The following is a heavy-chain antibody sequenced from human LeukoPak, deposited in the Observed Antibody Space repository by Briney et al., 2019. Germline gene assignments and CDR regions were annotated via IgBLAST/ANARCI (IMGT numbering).Heavy chain of an antibody. CDR1: GFTFSSYG. CDR2: ISYDGSNK. CDR3: ATAYSNYGRGDAFDI. D-gene: IGHD4-11*01. V-gene: IGHV3-30*03. Sequence: PGGSLRLSCAASGFTFSSYGMHWVRQAPGKGREWVAVISYDGSNKYYADSVKGRFTISRDNSKNTMYLQMNSLRAEETAVYYCATAYSNYGRGDAFDIWGQGTMVTASS. J-gene: IGHJ3*02.